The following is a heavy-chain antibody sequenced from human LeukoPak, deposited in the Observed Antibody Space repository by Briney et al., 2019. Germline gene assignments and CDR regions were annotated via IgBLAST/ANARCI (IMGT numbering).Heavy chain of an antibody. Sequence: GGSLRLSCAASGFTFSSYAMSWVRQAPGKGLEWVSAISGSGGSTYYADSVKGRFTISRDNSKNTLDLQMNSLRAENTAVYYCAKDWWTIFPPGGFDYWGQGTLVTVSS. CDR2: ISGSGGST. CDR3: AKDWWTIFPPGGFDY. V-gene: IGHV3-23*01. J-gene: IGHJ4*02. D-gene: IGHD3-9*01. CDR1: GFTFSSYA.